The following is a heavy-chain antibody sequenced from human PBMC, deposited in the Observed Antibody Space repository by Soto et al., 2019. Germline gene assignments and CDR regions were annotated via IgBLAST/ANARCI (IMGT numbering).Heavy chain of an antibody. J-gene: IGHJ4*02. V-gene: IGHV3-30-3*01. CDR2: ISYDGSNK. Sequence: GGSLRLSCVDSGFTFISYAMHGVRQAPGKGLEWVAVISYDGSNKYYADSVKGRFTISRDNSKNTLYLQMNSLRAEDTAVYYCARTEFYYDSSGFDYWGQGTLVTVSS. CDR1: GFTFISYA. CDR3: ARTEFYYDSSGFDY. D-gene: IGHD3-22*01.